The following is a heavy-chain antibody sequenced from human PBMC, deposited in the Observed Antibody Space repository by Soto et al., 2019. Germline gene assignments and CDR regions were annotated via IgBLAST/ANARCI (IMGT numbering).Heavy chain of an antibody. Sequence: EVQLLESGGGLYSRGGPWKLSVQAPELTLKNNPMTWARRPPGKGLEWASAVTGSGGTTYYADFVKGRFTISRDNSKNTLDLQMNSLRAEDTAVYYCARVSWYNSGHEGFDIWGLGTMVTVSS. V-gene: IGHV3-23*01. CDR3: ARVSWYNSGHEGFDI. CDR1: ELTLKNNP. CDR2: VTGSGGTT. D-gene: IGHD6-25*01. J-gene: IGHJ3*02.